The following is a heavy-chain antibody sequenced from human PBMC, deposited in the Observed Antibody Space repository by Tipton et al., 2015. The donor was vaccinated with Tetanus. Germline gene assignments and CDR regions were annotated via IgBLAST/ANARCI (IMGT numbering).Heavy chain of an antibody. V-gene: IGHV3-9*01. Sequence: SLRLSCAASGFNFNDYAMHWVRQAPGKGLEWVSGLSWNSNIVAYADSVKGRFTISRDNAKNSLYLQMNSLRPDDTAFYYCAKDTRTSWPSFTHFDYWGQGIPVTVSS. J-gene: IGHJ4*02. CDR1: GFNFNDYA. CDR2: LSWNSNIV. D-gene: IGHD1-7*01. CDR3: AKDTRTSWPSFTHFDY.